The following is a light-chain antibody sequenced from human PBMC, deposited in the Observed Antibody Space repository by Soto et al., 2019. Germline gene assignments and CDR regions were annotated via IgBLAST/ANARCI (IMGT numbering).Light chain of an antibody. Sequence: QLVLTQSSSASASLGSSVKLTCTLSSGHSSYIIAWHQQQPGKAPRYLMKLEGSGSYNKGSGVPDRFSGSSSGADRYLTIFNLQFEDEADYYCETWDSNTHVFGGGTKVTVL. J-gene: IGLJ3*02. V-gene: IGLV4-60*02. CDR3: ETWDSNTHV. CDR2: LEGSGSY. CDR1: SGHSSYI.